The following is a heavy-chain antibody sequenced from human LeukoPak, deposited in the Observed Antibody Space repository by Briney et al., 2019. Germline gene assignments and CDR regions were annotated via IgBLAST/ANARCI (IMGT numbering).Heavy chain of an antibody. Sequence: GGSLRLSCAASGFTFSSYAMTWVRQAPGKGLEWVSDISGNGDITYYADSVKGRFTISRDNPKNTLYLQMNSLRAEDTAVYYCAKEKRQQLAFDYWGQGSLVTVSS. J-gene: IGHJ4*02. CDR3: AKEKRQQLAFDY. V-gene: IGHV3-23*01. D-gene: IGHD6-13*01. CDR2: ISGNGDIT. CDR1: GFTFSSYA.